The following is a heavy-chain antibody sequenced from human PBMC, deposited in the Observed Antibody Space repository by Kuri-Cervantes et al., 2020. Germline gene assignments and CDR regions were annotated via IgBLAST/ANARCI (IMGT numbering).Heavy chain of an antibody. D-gene: IGHD4-23*01. Sequence: GESLKISCAASGFTFNSYAMTWVRQAPGRGLEWVAAVSGTGSSTYYRDSVKGRFTISRDNSKDTLFLQMNSLRPDDTAVYYCARDPHATDDYGGAPNWLDPWGQGTLVTVSS. J-gene: IGHJ5*02. CDR2: VSGTGSST. CDR1: GFTFNSYA. CDR3: ARDPHATDDYGGAPNWLDP. V-gene: IGHV3-23*01.